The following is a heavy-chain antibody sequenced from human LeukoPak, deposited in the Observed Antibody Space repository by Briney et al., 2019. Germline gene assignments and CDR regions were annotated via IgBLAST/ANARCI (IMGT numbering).Heavy chain of an antibody. CDR2: IYYSGST. D-gene: IGHD2-15*01. V-gene: IGHV4-59*01. Sequence: SETLSLTCTVSGGSISSYYWSWIRQPPGKGLEWIGYIYYSGSTNYNPSLKSRVTISVDTSKNQFSLKLSSVTAADTAVYYCAREGLLRYFDYWGQGTLVTVSS. J-gene: IGHJ4*02. CDR3: AREGLLRYFDY. CDR1: GGSISSYY.